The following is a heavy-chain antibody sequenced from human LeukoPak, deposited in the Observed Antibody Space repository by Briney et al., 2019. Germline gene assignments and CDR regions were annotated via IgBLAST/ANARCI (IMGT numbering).Heavy chain of an antibody. V-gene: IGHV3-21*01. J-gene: IGHJ4*02. CDR3: AKVATSSHPFDF. Sequence: PGGSLRLSCAASGLTFSSHTMNWVRQAPGQGLEWVSSISNGNSYIYYADSVKGRFTISRDNAKSSLYLQMNSLRPEDTAVYYCAKVATSSHPFDFWGQGTLVTVSS. CDR2: ISNGNSYI. CDR1: GLTFSSHT.